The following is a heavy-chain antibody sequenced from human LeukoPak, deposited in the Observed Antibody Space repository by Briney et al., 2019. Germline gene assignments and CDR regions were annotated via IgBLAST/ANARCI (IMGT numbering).Heavy chain of an antibody. CDR1: GYNFTTYF. CDR2: ISPYNGHT. D-gene: IGHD3-10*01. CDR3: AREGVSRKLDS. J-gene: IGHJ5*01. V-gene: IGHV1-18*04. Sequence: ASVKVSCKTSGYNFTTYFITWVRHATGQGLEWMGWISPYNGHTKYAHSLQGRVTMTTDTSTSTAFMELRSLMADDTAVYFCAREGVSRKLDSWRQGTLVTVSS.